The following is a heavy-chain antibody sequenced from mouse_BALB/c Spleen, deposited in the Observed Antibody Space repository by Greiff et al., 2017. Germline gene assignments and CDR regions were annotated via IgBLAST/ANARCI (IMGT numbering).Heavy chain of an antibody. D-gene: IGHD2-4*01. CDR3: ASPIYYDYDGFAY. V-gene: IGHV1-4*01. J-gene: IGHJ3*01. CDR1: GYTFTSYT. Sequence: VQLQESGAELARPGASVKMSCKASGYTFTSYTMHWVKQRPGQGLEWIGYINPSSGYTNYNQKFKDKATLTADKSSSTAYMQLSSLTSEDSAVYYCASPIYYDYDGFAYWGQGTLVTVSA. CDR2: INPSSGYT.